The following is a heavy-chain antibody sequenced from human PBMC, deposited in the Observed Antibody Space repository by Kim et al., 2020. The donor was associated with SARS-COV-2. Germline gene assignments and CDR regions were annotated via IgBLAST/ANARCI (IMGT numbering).Heavy chain of an antibody. J-gene: IGHJ6*02. Sequence: GGSLRLSCAASGFSFGKYSMNWVRQAPGKGLEWVSYISIGTSPIYYADSVKGRFTISRDDAKNSLYLQMNSLRAEDTAVYYCVRGTAGVGYYYYGMDVWGQGTTVTVSS. V-gene: IGHV3-48*04. CDR1: GFSFGKYS. CDR2: ISIGTSPI. D-gene: IGHD6-13*01. CDR3: VRGTAGVGYYYYGMDV.